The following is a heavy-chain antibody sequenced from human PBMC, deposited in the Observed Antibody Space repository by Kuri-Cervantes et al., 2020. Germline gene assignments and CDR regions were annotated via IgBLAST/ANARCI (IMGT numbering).Heavy chain of an antibody. CDR2: IYYSGST. CDR3: ARLWLEWTFDY. J-gene: IGHJ4*02. V-gene: IGHV4-39*01. D-gene: IGHD3-3*01. CDR1: GGSISSSSYY. Sequence: GSLRLSCTVSGGSISSSSYYWGWIRQPPGKGLEWIGSIYYSGSTYYNPSPKSRVTISVDTSKDQFSLKLSSVTAADTAVYYCARLWLEWTFDYWGQGTLVTVSS.